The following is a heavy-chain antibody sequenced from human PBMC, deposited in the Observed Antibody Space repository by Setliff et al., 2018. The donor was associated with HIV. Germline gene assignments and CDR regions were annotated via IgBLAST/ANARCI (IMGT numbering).Heavy chain of an antibody. CDR2: IIPILGIA. V-gene: IGHV1-69*10. J-gene: IGHJ6*02. Sequence: SVKVSCKASGGTFSSYAISWVRQAPGQGLEWMGGIIPILGIANYAQKFQGRVTITADESTSTAYMELSSLRSEDTAVYYCARDVEHMMDVWGQGTTVTVSS. CDR3: ARDVEHMMDV. CDR1: GGTFSSYA.